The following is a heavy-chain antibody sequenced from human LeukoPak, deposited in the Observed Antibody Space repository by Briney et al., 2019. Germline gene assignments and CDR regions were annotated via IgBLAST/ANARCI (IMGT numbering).Heavy chain of an antibody. CDR3: SAYFDY. Sequence: GGSLRLSCAASVFTFSTYAMNWVRHAPGKGLEWVSGISGSGGNTYYADSVKGRFTIPRDNSKNTLYLQMNSLRAEDTAVYYCSAYFDYWGQGTLVTVSS. V-gene: IGHV3-23*01. J-gene: IGHJ4*02. CDR1: VFTFSTYA. CDR2: ISGSGGNT.